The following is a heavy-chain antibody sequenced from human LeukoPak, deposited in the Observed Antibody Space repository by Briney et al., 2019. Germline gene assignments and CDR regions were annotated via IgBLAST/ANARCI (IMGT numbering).Heavy chain of an antibody. J-gene: IGHJ5*02. V-gene: IGHV4-34*01. CDR3: ARHTTMIVVVITISRSNWFDP. CDR1: GGSFSGDY. Sequence: SETLSLTCAVYGGSFSGDYWSWIRQPPGKGLEWIGEINHSGSTNYNPSLKSRVTISVDTSKNQFSLKLSSVTAADTAVYYCARHTTMIVVVITISRSNWFDPWGQGTLVTVSS. D-gene: IGHD3-22*01. CDR2: INHSGST.